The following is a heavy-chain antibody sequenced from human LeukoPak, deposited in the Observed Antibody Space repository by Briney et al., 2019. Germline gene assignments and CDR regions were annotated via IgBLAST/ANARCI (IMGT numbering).Heavy chain of an antibody. Sequence: PGGSLRLSCAASGFTFSSYSMNWVRQAPGKGLEWVSSISSSSSYIYYADSVKGRFTISRDNAKNSLYLQMNSLRAEDTAVYYCARALGIISDFDYWGQGTLVTVSS. CDR3: ARALGIISDFDY. V-gene: IGHV3-21*01. D-gene: IGHD3-16*01. J-gene: IGHJ4*02. CDR1: GFTFSSYS. CDR2: ISSSSSYI.